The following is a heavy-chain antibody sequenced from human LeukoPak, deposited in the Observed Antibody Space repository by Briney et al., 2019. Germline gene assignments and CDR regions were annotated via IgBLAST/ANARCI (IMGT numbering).Heavy chain of an antibody. CDR3: ARDGLGYCSGGSCPPPQNWFDP. J-gene: IGHJ5*02. V-gene: IGHV1-69*04. CDR2: IIPIVDTT. Sequence: SVKVSCKASAGTFSSYGISWVRQAPGQGLEWMGRIIPIVDTTSYAQKFQGRVTITADKSTTTAYMELSSLRSEDTAVYYCARDGLGYCSGGSCPPPQNWFDPWGQGTLVTVSS. D-gene: IGHD2-15*01. CDR1: AGTFSSYG.